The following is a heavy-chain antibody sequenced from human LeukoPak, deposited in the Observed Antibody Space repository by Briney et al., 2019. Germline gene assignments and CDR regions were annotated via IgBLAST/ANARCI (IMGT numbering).Heavy chain of an antibody. CDR3: ARDLGYVDY. V-gene: IGHV3-48*02. D-gene: IGHD6-13*01. Sequence: QTGGSLRLSCAASGFTFSGYYMSWVRQAPGKGLEWVSYISSSSSPIYYADSVKGRFTISRDNAKNSLYLQMNGLRDDDTAVYYCARDLGYVDYWGQGTLVTVSS. J-gene: IGHJ4*02. CDR1: GFTFSGYY. CDR2: ISSSSSPI.